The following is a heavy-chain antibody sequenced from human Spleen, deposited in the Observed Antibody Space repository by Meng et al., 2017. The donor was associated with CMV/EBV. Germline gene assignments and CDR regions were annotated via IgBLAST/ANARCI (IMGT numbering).Heavy chain of an antibody. V-gene: IGHV3-30-3*01. CDR1: GFTFSSYA. CDR3: ARAEDSTSWPFDY. J-gene: IGHJ4*02. CDR2: IAYEGTKK. Sequence: GGSLRLSCAASGFTFSSYAMHWVRQAPGKGLEWVAVIAYEGTKKYYADSVKGRFTISRDNSNNILYLQVISLRPEDTAVYYCARAEDSTSWPFDYWGQGTLVTVSS. D-gene: IGHD6-13*01.